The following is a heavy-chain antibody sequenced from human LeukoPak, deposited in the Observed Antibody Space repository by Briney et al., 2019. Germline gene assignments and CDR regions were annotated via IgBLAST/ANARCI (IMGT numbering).Heavy chain of an antibody. CDR1: GFTFSSYG. D-gene: IGHD3-9*01. J-gene: IGHJ5*02. CDR3: AKADILRYFDWLPNWFDP. CDR2: IRYDGSNK. V-gene: IGHV3-30*02. Sequence: GGSLRLSCAASGFTFSSYGMHWVRQAPGKGLEWVAFIRYDGSNKYHADSVKGRFTISRDNSKNTLYMQMNSLKPEDTAVYYCAKADILRYFDWLPNWFDPWGQGTLVTVSS.